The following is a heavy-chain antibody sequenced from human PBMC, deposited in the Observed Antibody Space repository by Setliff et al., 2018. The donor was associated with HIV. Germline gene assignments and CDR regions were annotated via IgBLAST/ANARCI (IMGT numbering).Heavy chain of an antibody. J-gene: IGHJ4*02. D-gene: IGHD2-21*02. CDR3: ARGRHAVVVTALEHDY. V-gene: IGHV1-69*05. Sequence: RASVKVSCKASGGTFSSYAISWVRQAPGQGLEWMGGIIPIFGTANYAQNFQGRVTITTDESTSTVYMELSSLRSEDTAIYYCARGRHAVVVTALEHDYWGQGTLVTVSS. CDR1: GGTFSSYA. CDR2: IIPIFGTA.